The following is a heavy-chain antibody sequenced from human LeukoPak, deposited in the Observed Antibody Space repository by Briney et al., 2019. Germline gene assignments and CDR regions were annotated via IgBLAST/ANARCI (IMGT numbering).Heavy chain of an antibody. CDR2: TSSSASTI. D-gene: IGHD6-13*01. CDR3: ARGIEAAGSLFDY. V-gene: IGHV3-48*04. J-gene: IGHJ4*02. Sequence: GGSLRLSCAASGFTFTNYAMNWVRQAPGKGLEWVSYTSSSASTINYADSVRGRFTISRDNAKNSLYLQMNSLRAEDTAVYYCARGIEAAGSLFDYWGQGTLVTVSS. CDR1: GFTFTNYA.